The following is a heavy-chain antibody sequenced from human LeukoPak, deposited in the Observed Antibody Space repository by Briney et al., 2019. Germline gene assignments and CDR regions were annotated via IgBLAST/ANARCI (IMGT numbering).Heavy chain of an antibody. CDR1: GXSIGSYY. D-gene: IGHD2-21*01. V-gene: IGHV4-59*01. Sequence: SETLSLTCSVSGXSIGSYYWSWIRQPPGKGLEWLGNIYYSGSTNYNPSLKSRVIISIDTSKNQFALKLSSVTAADTAVYYCARAVSGLGDFYYFDLWGRGTLVTVSS. J-gene: IGHJ2*01. CDR3: ARAVSGLGDFYYFDL. CDR2: IYYSGST.